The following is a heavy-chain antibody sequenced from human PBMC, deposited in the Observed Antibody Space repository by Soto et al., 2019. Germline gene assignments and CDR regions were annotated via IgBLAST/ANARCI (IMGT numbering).Heavy chain of an antibody. Sequence: ASVKVSCKASGYTFTSYGISWVRQAPGQGLEWMGWISAYNGNTNYAQKLQGRVTMTTDTSTSTAYMELRSLRSDDTAVYYCARGTEDIVVVPAPTSAFDSWGQGPMVTLSS. CDR3: ARGTEDIVVVPAPTSAFDS. V-gene: IGHV1-18*01. CDR2: ISAYNGNT. J-gene: IGHJ3*02. CDR1: GYTFTSYG. D-gene: IGHD2-2*01.